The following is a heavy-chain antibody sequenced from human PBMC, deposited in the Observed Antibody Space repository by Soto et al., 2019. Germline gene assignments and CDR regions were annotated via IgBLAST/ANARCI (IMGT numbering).Heavy chain of an antibody. CDR3: AKLVDYDILTGPYPYYFDH. CDR1: GFTFSSYA. CDR2: ISGSGGST. Sequence: QPGGSLRLSCAASGFTFSSYAMSWVRQAPGKGLEWVSAISGSGGSTYYADSVKGRFTISRDNSKNTLYLQMNSLRAEDTAVYYCAKLVDYDILTGPYPYYFDHWGQGTLVTVSS. D-gene: IGHD3-9*01. J-gene: IGHJ4*02. V-gene: IGHV3-23*01.